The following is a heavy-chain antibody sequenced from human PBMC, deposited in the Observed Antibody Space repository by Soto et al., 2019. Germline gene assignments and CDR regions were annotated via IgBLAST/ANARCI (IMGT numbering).Heavy chain of an antibody. CDR3: AKSLGRCSGGSCYFELDY. CDR2: ISGSGGST. D-gene: IGHD2-15*01. Sequence: GGSLRLSCAASGFTFSSYAMSWVRQAPGKGLEWVSAISGSGGSTYYADSVKGRFTISRDNSKNTLYLQMNSLRAEDTAVYYCAKSLGRCSGGSCYFELDYWGQGTLVTVSS. J-gene: IGHJ4*02. V-gene: IGHV3-23*01. CDR1: GFTFSSYA.